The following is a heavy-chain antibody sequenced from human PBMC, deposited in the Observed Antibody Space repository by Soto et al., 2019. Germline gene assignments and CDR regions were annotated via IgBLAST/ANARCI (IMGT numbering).Heavy chain of an antibody. CDR3: ARRYDYSNFDFDY. V-gene: IGHV4-34*01. CDR1: GGSFSGYY. D-gene: IGHD4-4*01. CDR2: INHSGST. J-gene: IGHJ4*02. Sequence: SETLSLTCAVYGGSFSGYYWSWIRQPPGKGLEWIGEINHSGSTNYNPSLKSRVTISVDTSKNQFSLKLSSVTAADTAVYYCARRYDYSNFDFDYWGQGTLVTVSS.